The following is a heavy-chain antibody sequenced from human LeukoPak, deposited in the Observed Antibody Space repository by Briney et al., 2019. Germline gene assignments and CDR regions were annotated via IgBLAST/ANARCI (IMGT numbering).Heavy chain of an antibody. D-gene: IGHD5-18*01. Sequence: PSETLSLTCTVSGGSISSYYWSWIRQPPGKGLEWIGYIYYSGSTNYNPSLKSRVTISVDTSKNQFSLKLSSVTAADTAVYYCAGGVDTAMAEGYWGQGTLVTVSS. CDR1: GGSISSYY. V-gene: IGHV4-59*01. CDR3: AGGVDTAMAEGY. J-gene: IGHJ4*02. CDR2: IYYSGST.